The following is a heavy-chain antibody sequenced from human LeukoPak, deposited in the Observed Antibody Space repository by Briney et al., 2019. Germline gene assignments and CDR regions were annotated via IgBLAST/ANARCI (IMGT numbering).Heavy chain of an antibody. D-gene: IGHD6-13*01. CDR2: ISVSSSTI. Sequence: PXGSLRLSCAASGFTFNTYSMNWVRQAPGKGLEWVSYISVSSSTIYYADSVKGRFTISRDNAKNSLYLQMNSLRAEDTAVYYCARDFRIAAAAFDYWGQGTLVTVSS. CDR3: ARDFRIAAAAFDY. J-gene: IGHJ4*02. V-gene: IGHV3-48*04. CDR1: GFTFNTYS.